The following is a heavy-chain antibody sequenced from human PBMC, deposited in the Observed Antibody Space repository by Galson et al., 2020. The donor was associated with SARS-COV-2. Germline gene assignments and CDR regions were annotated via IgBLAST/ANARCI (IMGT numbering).Heavy chain of an antibody. Sequence: TSETLSLTCTVSGGSISSSSYYWGWIRQPPGKGLEWIGSIYYSGSTYYNPSLKSRVTISVDTSKNQFSLKLSSVTAADTAVYYCARHASTWKSVVVPAAFDYWGQGTLVTVSS. D-gene: IGHD2-2*01. J-gene: IGHJ4*02. CDR3: ARHASTWKSVVVPAAFDY. CDR2: IYYSGST. CDR1: GGSISSSSYY. V-gene: IGHV4-39*01.